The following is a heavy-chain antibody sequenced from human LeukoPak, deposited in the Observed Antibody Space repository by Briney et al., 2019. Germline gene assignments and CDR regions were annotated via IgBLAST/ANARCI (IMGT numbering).Heavy chain of an antibody. CDR1: GGSFSGYY. D-gene: IGHD6-19*01. V-gene: IGHV4-34*01. Sequence: SETLSLTCAVYGGSFSGYYWSWIRQPPGKGLEWIGEINHSGSTNYNPSLKSRVTISVDTSKNQFSLKLSSVTAADTAVYYCARLLVAVAGPFDYWGQGTLVTVSP. J-gene: IGHJ4*02. CDR3: ARLLVAVAGPFDY. CDR2: INHSGST.